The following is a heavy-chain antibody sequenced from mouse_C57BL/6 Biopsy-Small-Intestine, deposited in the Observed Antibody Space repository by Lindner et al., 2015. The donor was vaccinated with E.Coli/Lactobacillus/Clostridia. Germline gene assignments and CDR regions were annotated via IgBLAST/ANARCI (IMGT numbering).Heavy chain of an antibody. J-gene: IGHJ4*01. CDR1: GYTFTGYY. D-gene: IGHD1-3*01. Sequence: SVKVSCKTSGYTFTGYYIHWVRQAPGQGLEWMGRINPNSGGTNYAQKFQDRVTMTRDTSISTVYMELSRLRSDDTAVYYCARERFLEWLSLDYWGQGTLVTVSS. CDR3: ARERFLEWLSLDY. CDR2: INPNSGGT. V-gene: IGHV1-64*01.